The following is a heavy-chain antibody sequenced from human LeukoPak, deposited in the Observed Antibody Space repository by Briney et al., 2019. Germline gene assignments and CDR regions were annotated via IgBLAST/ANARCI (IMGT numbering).Heavy chain of an antibody. CDR2: IWYDGSNK. CDR1: GFTFSSYG. CDR3: ARELAAAFDP. J-gene: IGHJ5*02. D-gene: IGHD6-13*01. Sequence: PGRSLRLSCAASGFTFSSYGMHWVRQAPGKGLEWVAVIWYDGSNKYYADSVKGRFTISRDNSKNTLYLQMNGLRDDDTAVYYCARELAAAFDPWGQGTLVTVSS. V-gene: IGHV3-33*01.